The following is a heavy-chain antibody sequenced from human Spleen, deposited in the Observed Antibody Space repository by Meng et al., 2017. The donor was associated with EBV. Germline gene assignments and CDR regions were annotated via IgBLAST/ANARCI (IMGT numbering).Heavy chain of an antibody. CDR1: GESCSGNY. CDR2: INHSGIT. Sequence: QVQVKQWGAGLWKPSETLSLTCAVYGESCSGNYCTWIRQPPGKGLEWIGDINHSGITNYNPSLKSRVTISADTSKNQFSLKMTSVTAADTALYYCAGGRGLPNYWGQGTLVTVSS. J-gene: IGHJ4*02. V-gene: IGHV4-34*01. CDR3: AGGRGLPNY. D-gene: IGHD4-17*01.